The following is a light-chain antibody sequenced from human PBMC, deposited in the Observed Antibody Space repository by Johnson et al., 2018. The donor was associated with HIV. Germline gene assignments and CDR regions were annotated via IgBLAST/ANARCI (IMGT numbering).Light chain of an antibody. Sequence: QSVLTQPPSVSAAPGQKVTISCSGSSSNIGNNYVSWYQQLPGTAPKLLIYDSNKRPSGIPDRFSGSKSGTSATLGIPGLQPGDEADYYCGTWDSSLSAGVFGTGTKVTVL. CDR3: GTWDSSLSAGV. CDR2: DSN. V-gene: IGLV1-51*01. CDR1: SSNIGNNY. J-gene: IGLJ1*01.